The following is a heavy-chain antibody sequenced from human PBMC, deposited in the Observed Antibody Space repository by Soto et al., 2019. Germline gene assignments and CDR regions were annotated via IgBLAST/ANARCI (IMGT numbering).Heavy chain of an antibody. CDR2: INPNSGGT. CDR3: ARDANLSGYYFDY. J-gene: IGHJ4*02. Sequence: ASVKVSCKASGYTFTGYYMHWVRQAPGQGLEWMGWINPNSGGTNYAQKFQGRVTMTRDTSISTAYMELSRLRSDDTAVYYGARDANLSGYYFDYWGQGTLVTVSS. V-gene: IGHV1-2*02. D-gene: IGHD3-10*01. CDR1: GYTFTGYY.